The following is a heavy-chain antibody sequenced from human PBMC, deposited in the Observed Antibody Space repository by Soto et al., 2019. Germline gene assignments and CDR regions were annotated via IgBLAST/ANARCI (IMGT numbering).Heavy chain of an antibody. V-gene: IGHV4-59*08. CDR3: ARHEEGGYCSGGSCYFDY. D-gene: IGHD2-15*01. CDR2: IYYSGST. Sequence: SETLSLTCTVSGGYISSYYWSWIRQPPGKGLEWIGYIYYSGSTNYNPSLKSRVTISVDKSKNQFSLKLSSVTAADTAVYYCARHEEGGYCSGGSCYFDYWGQGTLVTVSS. CDR1: GGYISSYY. J-gene: IGHJ4*02.